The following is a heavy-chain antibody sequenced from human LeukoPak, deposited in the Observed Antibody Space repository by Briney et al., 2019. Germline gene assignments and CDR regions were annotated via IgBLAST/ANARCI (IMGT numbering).Heavy chain of an antibody. J-gene: IGHJ4*02. Sequence: PSETLSLTCTVSGASITSNNYYWGWIRQPPGKGLEWIGSIYYSGTTYYNPSLKSRVTISVDTSKNQFSLKLSSVTAADTAVYYCARHGPYYDFWSGYWDYWGQGTLVTVSS. CDR2: IYYSGTT. V-gene: IGHV4-39*01. D-gene: IGHD3-3*01. CDR3: ARHGPYYDFWSGYWDY. CDR1: GASITSNNYY.